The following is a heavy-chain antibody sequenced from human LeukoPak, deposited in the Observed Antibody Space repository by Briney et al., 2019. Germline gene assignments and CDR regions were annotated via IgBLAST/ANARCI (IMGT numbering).Heavy chain of an antibody. V-gene: IGHV4-39*07. J-gene: IGHJ6*02. D-gene: IGHD3-10*01. Sequence: SETLSLTCTVSGGSISSSSYYWGWIRQPPGKGLEWIGSIYYSGSTYYNPSLKSRVTISVDTSKNQFSLKLSSVTAADTAVYYCARDWLLFWFGEPYYYYGMDVWGQGTTVTVSS. CDR1: GGSISSSSYY. CDR3: ARDWLLFWFGEPYYYYGMDV. CDR2: IYYSGST.